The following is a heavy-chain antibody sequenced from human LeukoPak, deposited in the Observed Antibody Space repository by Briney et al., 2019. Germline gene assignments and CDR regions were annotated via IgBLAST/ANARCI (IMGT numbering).Heavy chain of an antibody. CDR3: ARAHTDIVVVPAATYFDY. V-gene: IGHV1-18*04. Sequence: ASVKVSCKASGYTFTGYYMHWVRQAPGQGLEWMGWISAYDGNTNYAQKLQGRVTMTTDTSTSTAYMELRSLRSDDTAVYYCARAHTDIVVVPAATYFDYWGQGTLVTVSS. CDR1: GYTFTGYY. CDR2: ISAYDGNT. D-gene: IGHD2-2*01. J-gene: IGHJ4*02.